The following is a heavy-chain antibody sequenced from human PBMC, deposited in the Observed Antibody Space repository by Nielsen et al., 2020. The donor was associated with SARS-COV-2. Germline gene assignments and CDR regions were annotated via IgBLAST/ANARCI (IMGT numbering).Heavy chain of an antibody. CDR3: VGDTGGRWGEL. CDR2: INNDGSST. D-gene: IGHD2-15*01. V-gene: IGHV3-74*01. Sequence: GESLKISCVASGFTFSSHWMHWVRQVPGKGLLWLSRINNDGSSTSYADSVKSRFTISRDNAKNTLWLEMNSLRVDDTAVYYCVGDTGGRWGELWGQGTLVTVSS. J-gene: IGHJ4*02. CDR1: GFTFSSHW.